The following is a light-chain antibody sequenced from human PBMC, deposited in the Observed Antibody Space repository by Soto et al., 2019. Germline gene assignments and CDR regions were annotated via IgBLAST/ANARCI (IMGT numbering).Light chain of an antibody. CDR3: QQYGSSSPT. J-gene: IGKJ4*01. V-gene: IGKV3-20*01. CDR2: GAS. CDR1: QSVNNY. Sequence: EIVLTQSPATLSLSPGERATLSCRASQSVNNYLAWYQQKPGQAPRLLIYGASSRATGIPDRFSGRGSGTDFTLTISILDPEYFAVYYWQQYGSSSPTFGGGTKVDIK.